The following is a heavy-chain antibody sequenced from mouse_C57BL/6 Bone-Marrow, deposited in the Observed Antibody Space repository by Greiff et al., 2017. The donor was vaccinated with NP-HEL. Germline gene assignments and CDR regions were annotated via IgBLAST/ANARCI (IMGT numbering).Heavy chain of an antibody. CDR2: IYPSDSET. Sequence: QVHVKQPGAELVRPGSSVKLSCKASGYTFTSYWMDWVKQRPGQGLEWIGNIYPSDSETHYNQKFKDKATLTVDKSSSTAYMQLSSLTSEDSAVYYCARSVIYYGSSLGYWGQGTTLTVSS. CDR1: GYTFTSYW. J-gene: IGHJ2*01. D-gene: IGHD1-1*01. CDR3: ARSVIYYGSSLGY. V-gene: IGHV1-61*01.